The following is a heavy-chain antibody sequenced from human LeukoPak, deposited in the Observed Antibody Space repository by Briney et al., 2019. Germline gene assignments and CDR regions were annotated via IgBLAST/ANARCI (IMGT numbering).Heavy chain of an antibody. CDR1: GFTFSSYW. CDR3: ARRGPYSSSWYDAFDI. D-gene: IGHD6-13*01. Sequence: GGSLRLSCAASGFTFSSYWMSWVRQAPGKGLEWVANIKQDGSEKYYVDSVKGRFTISRDNAKNSLYLQMNSLRAEDTAVYYCARRGPYSSSWYDAFDIWGQGTMVTVSS. V-gene: IGHV3-7*01. CDR2: IKQDGSEK. J-gene: IGHJ3*02.